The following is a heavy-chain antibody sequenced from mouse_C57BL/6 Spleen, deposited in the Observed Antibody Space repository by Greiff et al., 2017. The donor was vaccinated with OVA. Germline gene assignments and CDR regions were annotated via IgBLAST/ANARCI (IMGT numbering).Heavy chain of an antibody. CDR2: ISDGGSYT. J-gene: IGHJ3*01. CDR1: GFTFSSYA. Sequence: EVQRVESGGGLVKPGGSLKLSCAASGFTFSSYAMSWVRQTPEKRLEWVATISDGGSYTYYPDNVKGRFTISRDNAKNNLYLQMSHLKSEDTAMYYCARPSYDYDEAWFAYWGQGTLVTVSA. D-gene: IGHD2-4*01. V-gene: IGHV5-4*01. CDR3: ARPSYDYDEAWFAY.